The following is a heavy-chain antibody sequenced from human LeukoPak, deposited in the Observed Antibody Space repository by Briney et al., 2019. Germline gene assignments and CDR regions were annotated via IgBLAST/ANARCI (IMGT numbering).Heavy chain of an antibody. CDR2: VGGDGRT. D-gene: IGHD2-21*02. J-gene: IGHJ4*02. V-gene: IGHV3-23*01. CDR3: AKDMSWWVTVDF. CDR1: GFSFSPNA. Sequence: GESLRLSCAASGFSFSPNAMSWFRQAPGRGLQWVAGVGGDGRTHYTDSVRGRFTISRDNSKNTLHLQMDSLRVDDTAVYYCAKDMSWWVTVDFWGQGTLVTVSS.